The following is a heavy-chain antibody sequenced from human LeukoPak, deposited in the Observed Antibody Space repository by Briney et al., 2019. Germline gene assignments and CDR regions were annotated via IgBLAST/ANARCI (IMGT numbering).Heavy chain of an antibody. J-gene: IGHJ4*02. V-gene: IGHV3-30*02. CDR2: IRYDGSNK. CDR3: AKDPGITTVRGDPKADY. Sequence: RTGGSLRLSCAASGFTFSSYGMHWVRQAPGKGLEWVAFIRYDGSNKYYADSVKGRFTISRDNSKNTLYLQMNSLRAEDTAVYYCAKDPGITTVRGDPKADYWGQGTLVTVSS. D-gene: IGHD3-10*01. CDR1: GFTFSSYG.